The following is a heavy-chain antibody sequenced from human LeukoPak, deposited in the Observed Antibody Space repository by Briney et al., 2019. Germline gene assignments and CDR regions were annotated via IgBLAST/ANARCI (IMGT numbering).Heavy chain of an antibody. CDR1: GVSIRSSSFY. V-gene: IGHV4-39*01. D-gene: IGHD1-26*01. CDR3: ARGLRWDLTISGTSTFDY. Sequence: SETLSLTCTVSGVSIRSSSFYWGWMRQPPGKGLEWIGSIYYSGSTYYRPSLKSRVTMSVDTSKSQFSLRLSSVTAADTAVYYCARGLRWDLTISGTSTFDYWGQGSLVTVSS. J-gene: IGHJ4*02. CDR2: IYYSGST.